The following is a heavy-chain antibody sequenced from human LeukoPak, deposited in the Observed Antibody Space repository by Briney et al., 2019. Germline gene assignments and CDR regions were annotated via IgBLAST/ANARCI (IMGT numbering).Heavy chain of an antibody. V-gene: IGHV1-8*03. J-gene: IGHJ4*02. CDR1: GYTFTSYD. Sequence: ASLKVSCKASGYTFTSYDINWVRQATGQGREWMGWMNPNSGNTGYAQKFQGRVTITRNTSISTAYMELSSLRSEDPAVYYCARLGRLWGSAMGDWGQGTLVTVSS. CDR2: MNPNSGNT. D-gene: IGHD3-16*01. CDR3: ARLGRLWGSAMGD.